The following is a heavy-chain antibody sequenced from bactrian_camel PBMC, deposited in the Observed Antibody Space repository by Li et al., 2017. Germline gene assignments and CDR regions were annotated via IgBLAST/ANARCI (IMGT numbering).Heavy chain of an antibody. J-gene: IGHJ4*01. CDR2: IYTGAGST. V-gene: IGHV3S28*01. CDR1: GDTYRRNC. CDR3: AAKGRTYYSCNYARNYNY. D-gene: IGHD2*01. Sequence: AASGDTYRRNCMGWFRQAPGKEREGIASIYTGAGSTEYADSVKGRFTITQDNAKNTVYLQMNSLKPEDTAMYYCAAKGRTYYSCNYARNYNYWGQGTQVTVS.